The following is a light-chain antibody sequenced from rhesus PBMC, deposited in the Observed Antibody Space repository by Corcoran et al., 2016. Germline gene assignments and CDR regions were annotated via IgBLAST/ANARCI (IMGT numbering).Light chain of an antibody. CDR3: QQYSSSPFT. CDR2: KAS. J-gene: IGKJ3*01. Sequence: DIQMTQSPSSLSASVGDKVTITCRASQDISSWLAWYQQKPGKAPKLLIYKASSLQSGVPARFSGSGSGTDFSLTISSLQPEDFTTYYCQQYSSSPFTFGPGTKLDIK. V-gene: IGKV1-21*01. CDR1: QDISSW.